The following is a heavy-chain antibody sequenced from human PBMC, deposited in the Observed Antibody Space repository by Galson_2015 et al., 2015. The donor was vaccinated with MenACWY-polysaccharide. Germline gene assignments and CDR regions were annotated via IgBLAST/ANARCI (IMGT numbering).Heavy chain of an antibody. Sequence: SLRLSCAASGFTFSRYGMHWVRQAPGEGLEWVALISYDGSNKYHADSVKGRFTISRDNSKNTLFLQMHSLRVEDTAVYYCAKAGFTYDSFNYYYMDVWGEGTTVTVSS. J-gene: IGHJ6*03. D-gene: IGHD5-18*01. CDR3: AKAGFTYDSFNYYYMDV. CDR1: GFTFSRYG. CDR2: ISYDGSNK. V-gene: IGHV3-30*18.